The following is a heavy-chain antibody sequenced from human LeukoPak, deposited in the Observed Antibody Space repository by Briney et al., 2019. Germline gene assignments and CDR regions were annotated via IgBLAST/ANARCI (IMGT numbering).Heavy chain of an antibody. CDR3: ARASHRSHDTIYGMDV. Sequence: SETLSLTCTVSGYSISSGYYWGWIRQAPGKGLEWIGSIYHSGSTYYNPSLKSRVTISVDTSKNQFSLKLSSVTAADTAVYYCARASHRSHDTIYGMDVWGQGTTVIVSS. CDR1: GYSISSGYY. V-gene: IGHV4-38-2*02. J-gene: IGHJ6*02. CDR2: IYHSGST. D-gene: IGHD3-9*01.